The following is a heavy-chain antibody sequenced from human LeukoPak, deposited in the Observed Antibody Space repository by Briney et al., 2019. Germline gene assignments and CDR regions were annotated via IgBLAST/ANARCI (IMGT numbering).Heavy chain of an antibody. CDR1: GGSISSSSYY. CDR2: IYYSGST. Sequence: SETLSLTCTVSGGSISSSSYYWGWIRQPPGKGLEWIGSIYYSGSTYYNPSLKSRVTISVDTSKNQFSLKLSSVTAADTAVYYCATGIAENDFWSGYYTDPFDYWGQGTLVTVSS. V-gene: IGHV4-39*01. D-gene: IGHD3-3*01. J-gene: IGHJ4*02. CDR3: ATGIAENDFWSGYYTDPFDY.